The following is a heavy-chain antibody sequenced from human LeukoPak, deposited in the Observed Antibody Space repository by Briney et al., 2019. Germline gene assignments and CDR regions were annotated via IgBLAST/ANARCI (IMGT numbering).Heavy chain of an antibody. CDR3: AKVVSGGYCSSTSCPPILDAFDI. D-gene: IGHD2-2*01. CDR2: ISGSGGST. J-gene: IGHJ3*02. V-gene: IGHV3-23*01. CDR1: GFTFSSYA. Sequence: GGSLRLSCAASGFTFSSYAMSWVRQAPGKGLEWVSAISGSGGSTYYADSVKGRFTISRDNSKNTLYLQMNSLRAEDTAVYYCAKVVSGGYCSSTSCPPILDAFDIWGQGTMVTVSS.